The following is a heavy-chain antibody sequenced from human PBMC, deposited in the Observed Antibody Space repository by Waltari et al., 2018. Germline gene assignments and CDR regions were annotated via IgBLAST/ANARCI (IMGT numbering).Heavy chain of an antibody. J-gene: IGHJ4*02. D-gene: IGHD6-13*01. V-gene: IGHV1-69*04. Sequence: QVQLVQSGAEVKKPGSSVKVSCKASGGTFSSYAISWVRQAPGQGLEWMGGSIPILGIANCAQKFQGRVTITADESTSTAYMELSSLRSEDTAVYYCARGAHSSSWHTPFDYWGQGTLVTVSS. CDR1: GGTFSSYA. CDR2: SIPILGIA. CDR3: ARGAHSSSWHTPFDY.